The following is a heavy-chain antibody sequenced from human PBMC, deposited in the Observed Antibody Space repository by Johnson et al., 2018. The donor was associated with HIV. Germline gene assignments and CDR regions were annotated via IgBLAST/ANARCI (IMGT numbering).Heavy chain of an antibody. D-gene: IGHD3-22*01. Sequence: WVRQAPGKGLEWVAVISYDGSDKYYADSVQGRFTLSRDNSQNMVYLQMNSLRAEDTAVYYCARDGPHFFDSSGVRDDAFDIWGPGTMVTVSS. CDR2: ISYDGSDK. J-gene: IGHJ3*02. V-gene: IGHV3-30*14. CDR3: ARDGPHFFDSSGVRDDAFDI.